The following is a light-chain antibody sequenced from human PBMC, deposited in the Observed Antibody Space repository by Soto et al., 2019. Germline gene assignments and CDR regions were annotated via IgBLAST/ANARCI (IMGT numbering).Light chain of an antibody. J-gene: IGLJ1*01. CDR3: CSYAGGYTRYV. CDR2: DVS. V-gene: IGLV2-11*01. Sequence: QSVLTQPRSVSGSPGQSVTISCTGTSSDVGGYNYVSWYQQHPGKAPKLMIYDVSKRPSGVPDRLSGSKSGNTASLTISGLQAEDEADYYCCSYAGGYTRYVFGTGTKVTVL. CDR1: SSDVGGYNY.